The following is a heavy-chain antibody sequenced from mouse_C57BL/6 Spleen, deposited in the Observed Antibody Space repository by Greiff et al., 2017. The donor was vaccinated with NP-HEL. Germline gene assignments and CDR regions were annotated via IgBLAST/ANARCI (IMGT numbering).Heavy chain of an antibody. CDR3: ARRGTTVVDLYWYFDV. D-gene: IGHD1-1*01. CDR2: IYPGDGDT. CDR1: GYAFSSSW. Sequence: VQLQQSGPELVKPGASVKISCKASGYAFSSSWMNWVKQRPGKGLEWIGRIYPGDGDTNYNEKFKSKATLTVDKSSSTAYMQLSSLTSEDSAVYYCARRGTTVVDLYWYFDVWGTGTTVTVSS. V-gene: IGHV1-82*01. J-gene: IGHJ1*03.